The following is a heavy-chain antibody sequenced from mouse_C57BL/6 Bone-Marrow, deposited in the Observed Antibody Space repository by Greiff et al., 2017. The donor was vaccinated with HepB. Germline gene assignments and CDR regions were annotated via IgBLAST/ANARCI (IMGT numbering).Heavy chain of an antibody. J-gene: IGHJ1*03. CDR2: IRNKANGYTT. CDR3: ARYDYDAWYFDV. CDR1: GFTFTDYY. Sequence: EVMLVESGGGLVQPGGSLSLSCAASGFTFTDYYMSWVRQPPGKALEWLGFIRNKANGYTTEYSASVKGRFTISRDNSQSILYLQMNALRAEDSATYYCARYDYDAWYFDVWGTGTTVTVSS. D-gene: IGHD2-4*01. V-gene: IGHV7-3*01.